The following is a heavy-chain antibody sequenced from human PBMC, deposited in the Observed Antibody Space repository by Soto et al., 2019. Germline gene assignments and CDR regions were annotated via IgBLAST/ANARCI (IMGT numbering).Heavy chain of an antibody. D-gene: IGHD6-19*01. CDR3: AKGVPGIAVAGTGYFQH. CDR2: ISGSGDST. V-gene: IGHV3-23*01. Sequence: GSLRLSCAASGFTFSSYAMSWVRQAPGKGLEWVSGISGSGDSTYYADSVKGRFTISRDNSKNTLYLQMNSLRAEDTAVYYCAKGVPGIAVAGTGYFQHWGQGTLVTVS. CDR1: GFTFSSYA. J-gene: IGHJ1*01.